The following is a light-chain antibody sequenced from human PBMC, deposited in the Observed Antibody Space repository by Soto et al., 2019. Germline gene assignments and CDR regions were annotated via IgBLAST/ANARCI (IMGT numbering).Light chain of an antibody. CDR3: QQYGRT. V-gene: IGKV3-20*01. Sequence: EVVLTHSPGTLSLSPGERATLSCRASQSISTNYLAWYQQKPGQAPKLLIYAASSRLTGIPDRFSGSGSGTDFTLTISRLEPEDFALYYCQQYGRTFGQGTRLEI. J-gene: IGKJ5*01. CDR2: AAS. CDR1: QSISTNY.